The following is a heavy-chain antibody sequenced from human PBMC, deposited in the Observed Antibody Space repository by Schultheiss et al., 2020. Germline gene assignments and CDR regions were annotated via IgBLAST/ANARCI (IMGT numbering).Heavy chain of an antibody. CDR1: GGSISSYY. J-gene: IGHJ6*03. Sequence: SETLSLTCTVSGGSISSYYWSWIRQPPRKELEWIGYIYYSGSTNYNPSLKSRVTISVDTSKNQFSLKLSSVTAADTAVYYCARTFWSGYFHYYYYMDVWGKGTTVTVSS. CDR3: ARTFWSGYFHYYYYMDV. D-gene: IGHD3-3*01. CDR2: IYYSGST. V-gene: IGHV4-59*08.